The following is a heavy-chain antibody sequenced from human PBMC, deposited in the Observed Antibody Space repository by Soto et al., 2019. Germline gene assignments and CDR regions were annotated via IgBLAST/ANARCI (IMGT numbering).Heavy chain of an antibody. CDR2: IKSKTDGGTT. CDR3: ATVKYSSGWEFDY. D-gene: IGHD6-19*01. V-gene: IGHV3-15*01. Sequence: PGGSLRLSCAASGFTFSNAWMSWVRQAPGKGLEWVGRIKSKTDGGTTDYAAPVKGRFTISRANSKNTLYLQMNSLKDKDIDVYYCATVKYSSGWEFDYWGQGTLVTVSS. J-gene: IGHJ4*02. CDR1: GFTFSNAW.